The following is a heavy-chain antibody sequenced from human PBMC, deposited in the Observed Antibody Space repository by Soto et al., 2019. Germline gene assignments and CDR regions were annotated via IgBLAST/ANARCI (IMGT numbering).Heavy chain of an antibody. CDR1: GGSISSGGYY. D-gene: IGHD1-26*01. CDR3: ARGSRYSGSYAKSVDY. Sequence: QVQLQESGPGLVKPSQTLSLTCTVSGGSISSGGYYWSWIRQHPGKGLEWIGYIYYSGSTYYNPSRKRRVTISVDTSKNQFSLKLSSVTAADTAVYYCARGSRYSGSYAKSVDYWGQGTLVTVSS. V-gene: IGHV4-31*03. J-gene: IGHJ4*02. CDR2: IYYSGST.